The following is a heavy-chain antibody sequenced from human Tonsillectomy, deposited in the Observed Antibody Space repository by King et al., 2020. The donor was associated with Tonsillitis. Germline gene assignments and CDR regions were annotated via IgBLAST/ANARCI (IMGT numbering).Heavy chain of an antibody. J-gene: IGHJ4*02. CDR1: GFTFSSYA. V-gene: IGHV3-23*04. Sequence: VQLVESGGGLVQPGGSLRLSCAASGFTFSSYAMSWVRQAPGKGLEWVSAVSGSGGSTYYADAVKGRFPISRDSSKNTLYLQMNSLRAEDTAVYYCAKPREYPSYYFDYWGQGTLVTVSS. CDR3: AKPREYPSYYFDY. D-gene: IGHD2/OR15-2a*01. CDR2: VSGSGGST.